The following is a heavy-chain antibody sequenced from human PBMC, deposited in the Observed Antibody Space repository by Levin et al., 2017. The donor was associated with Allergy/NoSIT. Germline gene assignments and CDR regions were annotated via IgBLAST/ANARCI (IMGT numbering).Heavy chain of an antibody. V-gene: IGHV3-33*01. D-gene: IGHD1-14*01. J-gene: IGHJ4*02. CDR3: ARDGKGPSDF. Sequence: LSLTCAASGFTFSNYGMHWVRQAPGKGLEWVAVIWYDGSNKYYGDSVKGRFTVSRDNSKNMVYLQMNNLRVEDTAIYYCARDGKGPSDFWGQGTLVTVSS. CDR2: IWYDGSNK. CDR1: GFTFSNYG.